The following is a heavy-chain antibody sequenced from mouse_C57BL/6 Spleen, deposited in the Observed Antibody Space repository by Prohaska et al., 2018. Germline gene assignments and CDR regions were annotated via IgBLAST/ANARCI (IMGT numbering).Heavy chain of an antibody. Sequence: QVQLQQSGAELVRPGTSVKMSCKASGYTFTNYWIGWAKQRPGHGLEWIGDIYPGGGYTNYNVTFQGKATLTADKSSSTAYMQFSSLTSEDSASYYCARSDYDGYFDVWGTGTTVTVSS. CDR3: ARSDYDGYFDV. CDR1: GYTFTNYW. J-gene: IGHJ1*03. D-gene: IGHD2-4*01. V-gene: IGHV1-63*01. CDR2: IYPGGGYT.